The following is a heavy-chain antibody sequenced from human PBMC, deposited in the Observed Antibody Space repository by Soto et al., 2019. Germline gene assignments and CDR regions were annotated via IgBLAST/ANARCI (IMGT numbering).Heavy chain of an antibody. CDR3: ASLSSIAARRVDY. CDR2: IIPILGIA. CDR1: GGTFSSYT. J-gene: IGHJ4*02. Sequence: ASVKVSCKASGGTFSSYTISWVRQAPGQGLEWMGRIIPILGIANYAQKFQGRVTITADKSTSTAYMELSSLRSEDTAVYYCASLSSIAARRVDYWGQGTLVTVSS. V-gene: IGHV1-69*02. D-gene: IGHD6-6*01.